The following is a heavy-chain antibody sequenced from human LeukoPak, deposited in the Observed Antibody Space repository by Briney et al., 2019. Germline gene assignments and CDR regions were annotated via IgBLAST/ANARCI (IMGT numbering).Heavy chain of an antibody. CDR2: IRYDGSNK. V-gene: IGHV3-30*02. D-gene: IGHD6-19*01. CDR3: ARCSVAGTPWYFDL. CDR1: GFTFSSYG. J-gene: IGHJ2*01. Sequence: GGSLRLSCAASGFTFSSYGMHWVRQAPGKGLEWVAFIRYDGSNKYYADSVKGRFTISRDNSKNTLYLQMNSLRAEDTAVYYCARCSVAGTPWYFDLWGRGTLVTVSS.